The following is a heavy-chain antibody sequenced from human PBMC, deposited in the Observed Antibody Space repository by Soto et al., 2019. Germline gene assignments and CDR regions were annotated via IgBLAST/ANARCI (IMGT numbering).Heavy chain of an antibody. J-gene: IGHJ4*02. CDR1: GFSLSTSGVG. D-gene: IGHD4-17*01. CDR2: VNWNDNK. CDR3: AHRRPTVITPFDS. Sequence: QITLKESGPTLVEPTQTLTLTCTFSGFSLSTSGVGVGWIRQPPGQALEWLAFVNWNDNKRYSPSLNSRPTITKATSTHPVVLTMTHMDSVDTGTYYCAHRRPTVITPFDSWGQGTLVTVSS. V-gene: IGHV2-5*01.